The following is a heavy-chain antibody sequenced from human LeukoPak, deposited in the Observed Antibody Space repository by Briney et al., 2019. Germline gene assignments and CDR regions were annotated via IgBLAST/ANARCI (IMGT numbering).Heavy chain of an antibody. V-gene: IGHV3-48*01. CDR2: ISSSSSTI. CDR3: AKGGAYYYDSSGYYY. D-gene: IGHD3-22*01. Sequence: GGSLRLSCAASGFTFSSYSMNWVRQAPGKGLEWVSYISSSSSTIYYADSVKGRFTISRDNAKNSLYLQMNSLGAEDTAVYYCAKGGAYYYDSSGYYYWGQGTLVTVSS. J-gene: IGHJ4*02. CDR1: GFTFSSYS.